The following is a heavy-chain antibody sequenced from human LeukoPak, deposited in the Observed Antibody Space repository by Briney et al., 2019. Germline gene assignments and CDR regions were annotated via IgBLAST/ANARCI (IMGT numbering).Heavy chain of an antibody. J-gene: IGHJ4*02. CDR3: ARDRGPRTGFMVREAYDY. D-gene: IGHD3-10*01. CDR2: TNTDGSIT. Sequence: GGSLRLSCAASGFTFSDYWIHWVRQASGKGLVWVSRTNTDGSITNYADSVKGRFSISRDNAKNTLYLQMSSLRAEDTAVYYCARDRGPRTGFMVREAYDYWGQGTLVIVSS. V-gene: IGHV3-74*01. CDR1: GFTFSDYW.